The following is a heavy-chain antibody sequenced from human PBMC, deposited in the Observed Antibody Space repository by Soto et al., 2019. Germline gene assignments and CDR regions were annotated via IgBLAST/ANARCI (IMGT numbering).Heavy chain of an antibody. Sequence: QITLKESGPPLVKPTQTLTLTCTFSGFSLSTSGVGVGWIRQPPGKALEWLALIYWDDDKRYSPSLKSRLTITKDTSKNQVVLTMTNMDPVDTATYYCARHRSYCGGDCYPLPDYWGQGTLVTVSS. CDR2: IYWDDDK. V-gene: IGHV2-5*02. D-gene: IGHD2-21*02. CDR3: ARHRSYCGGDCYPLPDY. CDR1: GFSLSTSGVG. J-gene: IGHJ4*02.